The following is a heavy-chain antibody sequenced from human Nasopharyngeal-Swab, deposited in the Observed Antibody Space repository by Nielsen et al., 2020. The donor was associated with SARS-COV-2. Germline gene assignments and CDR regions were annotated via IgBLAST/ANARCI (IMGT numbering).Heavy chain of an antibody. V-gene: IGHV4-4*02. D-gene: IGHD3-22*01. J-gene: IGHJ5*02. CDR1: GGSISSSNW. CDR2: IYHSGST. CDR3: ARNTYYYDSSGYYPA. Sequence: SETLSLICAVSGGSISSSNWWSWVRQPPGKGLEWIGEIYHSGSTNYNPSLKSRVTISVDKSKNQFSLKLSSVTAADTAVYYCARNTYYYDSSGYYPAWGQGTLVTVSP.